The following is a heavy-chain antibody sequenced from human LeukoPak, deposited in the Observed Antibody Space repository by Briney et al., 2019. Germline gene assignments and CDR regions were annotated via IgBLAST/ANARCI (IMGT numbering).Heavy chain of an antibody. J-gene: IGHJ4*02. V-gene: IGHV1-2*02. CDR3: ARDSYYDSSGNDY. D-gene: IGHD3-22*01. CDR2: INPNSGGT. Sequence: ASVKVSCKASGYTFTGYYMHWVRQAPGQGLEWMGWINPNSGGTNYAQKFQGRVTMTRGTSISTAYMELSRLRSDDTAAYYCARDSYYDSSGNDYWGQGTLVTVSS. CDR1: GYTFTGYY.